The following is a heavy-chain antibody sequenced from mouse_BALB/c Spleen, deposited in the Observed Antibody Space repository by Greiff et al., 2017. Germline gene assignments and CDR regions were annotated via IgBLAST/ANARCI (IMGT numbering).Heavy chain of an antibody. V-gene: IGHV7-3*02. J-gene: IGHJ2*01. Sequence: EVKRVESGGGLVQPGGSLRLSCATSGFTFTDYYMSWVRQPPGKALEWLGFIRNKANGYTTEYSASVKGRFTISRDNSQSILYLQMNTLRAEDSATYYCARDMLGRGNYWGQGTTLTVSS. CDR2: IRNKANGYTT. CDR1: GFTFTDYY. D-gene: IGHD4-1*01. CDR3: ARDMLGRGNY.